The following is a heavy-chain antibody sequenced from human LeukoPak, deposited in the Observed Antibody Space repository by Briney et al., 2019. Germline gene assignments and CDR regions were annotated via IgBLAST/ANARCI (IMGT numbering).Heavy chain of an antibody. CDR1: GYTFTSYA. V-gene: IGHV1-3*03. CDR3: ARDLGTDRYYFDY. J-gene: IGHJ4*02. D-gene: IGHD1-1*01. CDR2: INAGNGNT. Sequence: ASVKVSCKPSGYTFTSYAMHWVRQAPGQRLECMGWINAGNGNTKYSQELQGRVTITRDTSASTAYMELSSLRSEDMAVYYCARDLGTDRYYFDYWGQGTLVTVSS.